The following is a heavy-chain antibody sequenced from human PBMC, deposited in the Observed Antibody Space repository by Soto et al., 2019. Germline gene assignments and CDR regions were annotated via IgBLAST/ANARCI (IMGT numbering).Heavy chain of an antibody. V-gene: IGHV5-51*01. CDR1: GYSFTSYW. D-gene: IGHD6-6*01. CDR2: IYPGDSDT. CDR3: ARRGDVEYSDAFDI. Sequence: GESLKISCKGSGYSFTSYWIGWVRQMPGKGLEWMGIIYPGDSDTRYSPSFQAQVTISADKSISTACLQWSSLKASDTAMYYSARRGDVEYSDAFDIWGQGTMVTVPS. J-gene: IGHJ3*02.